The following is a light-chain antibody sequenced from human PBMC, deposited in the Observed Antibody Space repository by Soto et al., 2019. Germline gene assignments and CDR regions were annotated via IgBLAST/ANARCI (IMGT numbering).Light chain of an antibody. CDR2: DAS. CDR1: QSVGSY. Sequence: EIVLTQSPATLSLSPGERGTLSCRASQSVGSYLAWYQQRPGQTPRLLIYDASNRATDMPARFSGSGSGTDFTLTISSLEPEDFAVYYCQQRYNWPLTFGPGTKVDIK. J-gene: IGKJ3*01. V-gene: IGKV3-11*01. CDR3: QQRYNWPLT.